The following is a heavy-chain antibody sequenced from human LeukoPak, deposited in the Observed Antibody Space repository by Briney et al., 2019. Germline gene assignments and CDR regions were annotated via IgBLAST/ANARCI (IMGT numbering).Heavy chain of an antibody. CDR2: ISSSGST. Sequence: NPSQTLSLTCTVSGDSISSGDYYWSWIRQPAGKGLEWIVRISSSGSTNYNPSLKSRVTISVDTSKNQFSLKLSSVTAADTAVYFCARGPYSYDSSGAFDIWGQGTMVTVSS. CDR3: ARGPYSYDSSGAFDI. J-gene: IGHJ3*02. D-gene: IGHD3-22*01. CDR1: GDSISSGDYY. V-gene: IGHV4-61*02.